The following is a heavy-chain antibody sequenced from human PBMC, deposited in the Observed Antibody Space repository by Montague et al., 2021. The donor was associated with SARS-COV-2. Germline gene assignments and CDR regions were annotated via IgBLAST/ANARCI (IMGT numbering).Heavy chain of an antibody. CDR1: GGSISSSSYY. CDR2: IYYSGST. D-gene: IGHD1-26*01. V-gene: IGHV4-39*01. Sequence: SETLSLTCTVSGGSISSSSYYWGWIRQPPGKGLEWIGSIYYSGSTYYNPPLKSRVTISVDTSKNQFSLKLSSVTAADTAVYYCARQGGRSYYNWFDPWGQGTLVTVSS. CDR3: ARQGGRSYYNWFDP. J-gene: IGHJ5*02.